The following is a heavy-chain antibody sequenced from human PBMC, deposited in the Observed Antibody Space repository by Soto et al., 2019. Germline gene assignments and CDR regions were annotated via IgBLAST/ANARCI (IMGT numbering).Heavy chain of an antibody. V-gene: IGHV3-74*01. CDR3: VRTSLVVAAATREDY. CDR2: INSDGSST. J-gene: IGHJ4*02. Sequence: QPGGSLRLSCAASGFTFSSYWMHWVRQAPGKGLVWVSRINSDGSSTSYADSVKGRFTISRDNAKNTLYPQMNSLRAEDTAVYYCVRTSLVVAAATREDYWGQGTLVTVSS. D-gene: IGHD2-15*01. CDR1: GFTFSSYW.